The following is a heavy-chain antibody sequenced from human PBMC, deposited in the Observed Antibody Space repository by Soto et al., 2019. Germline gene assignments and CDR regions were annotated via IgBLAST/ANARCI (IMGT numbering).Heavy chain of an antibody. V-gene: IGHV3-15*07. CDR3: VREGRYYSSGFSG. CDR1: GFTFSDAW. J-gene: IGHJ4*02. CDR2: IKSIRDGDKT. D-gene: IGHD3-22*01. Sequence: GGSLRLSCAASGFTFSDAWMNWLRQAPGKGLEWVGRIKSIRDGDKTDYSAPVKGRFTISRDDSRNTLHLQMNSLETEDISLYYCVREGRYYSSGFSGWGQGTLDTVSS.